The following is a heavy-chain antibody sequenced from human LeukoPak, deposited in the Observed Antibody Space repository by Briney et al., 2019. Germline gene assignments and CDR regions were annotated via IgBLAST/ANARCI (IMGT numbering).Heavy chain of an antibody. J-gene: IGHJ4*02. CDR1: GYTFTSYG. Sequence: ASVKVSCKASGYTFTSYGISWVRQAPGQGLEWMGWISAYNGNTNYAQKLQGRVTVTTDTSTSTAYMELRSLRSDDTAVYYCARDSPRQTYYYDSSGYYSDYWGQGTLVTVSS. V-gene: IGHV1-18*01. CDR3: ARDSPRQTYYYDSSGYYSDY. D-gene: IGHD3-22*01. CDR2: ISAYNGNT.